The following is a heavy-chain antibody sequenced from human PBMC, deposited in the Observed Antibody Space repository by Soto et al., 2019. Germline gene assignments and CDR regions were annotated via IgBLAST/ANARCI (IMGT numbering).Heavy chain of an antibody. V-gene: IGHV1-69*06. CDR3: ARYQMVYANWFDP. CDR1: GGTLSSYA. CDR2: IIPIFGTA. Sequence: ASVKVSCKASGGTLSSYAISWVRQAPGQGLEWMGGIIPIFGTANYAQKFQGRVTITADKSTSTAYMELSSLRSEDTAVYYCARYQMVYANWFDPWGQGTLVTVS. J-gene: IGHJ5*02. D-gene: IGHD2-8*01.